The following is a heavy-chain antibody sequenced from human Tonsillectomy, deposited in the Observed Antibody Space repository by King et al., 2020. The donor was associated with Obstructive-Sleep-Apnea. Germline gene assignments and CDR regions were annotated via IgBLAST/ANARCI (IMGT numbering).Heavy chain of an antibody. CDR3: ASYDSAGYYPFH. D-gene: IGHD3-22*01. V-gene: IGHV4-28*01. J-gene: IGHJ4*02. CDR1: GYSISSSHW. Sequence: LQLQESGPGLVKPSDTLSLTCAVSGYSISSSHWWGWIRQPPGKGLEWIGYIYYSGNTFYNPSLKSRVTMSVDASKNQFSLKLSSLTAVDTAIYFCASYDSAGYYPFHWGQGTLAT. CDR2: IYYSGNT.